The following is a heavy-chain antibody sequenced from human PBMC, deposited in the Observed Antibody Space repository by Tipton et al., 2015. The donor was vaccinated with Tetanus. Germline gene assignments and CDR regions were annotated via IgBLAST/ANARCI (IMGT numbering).Heavy chain of an antibody. Sequence: TLSLTCTVPGGSITSGTYYWGWIRQPPGKGLDWIGSIYYSGNTYYKPSLKSRVTISGDTSKNQFSLKLTSVTAADTAVYYCSRKKSSSSDYWGQGTLVTVSS. V-gene: IGHV4-39*01. D-gene: IGHD6-6*01. CDR1: GGSITSGTYY. J-gene: IGHJ4*02. CDR3: SRKKSSSSDY. CDR2: IYYSGNT.